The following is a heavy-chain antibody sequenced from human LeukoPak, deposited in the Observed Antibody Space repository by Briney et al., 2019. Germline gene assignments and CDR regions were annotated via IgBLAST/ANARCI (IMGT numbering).Heavy chain of an antibody. CDR3: AKSLSYYYDSSGYWDY. CDR1: GFTFSSYA. Sequence: GGSLRLSCAASGFTFSSYAMSWVRQAPGKGLEWVSAVSGSGGSTYYADSVKGRFTISRDNSKNTLYLQMNSLRAEDTAVYYCAKSLSYYYDSSGYWDYWGQGTLVTVSS. V-gene: IGHV3-23*01. D-gene: IGHD3-22*01. J-gene: IGHJ4*02. CDR2: VSGSGGST.